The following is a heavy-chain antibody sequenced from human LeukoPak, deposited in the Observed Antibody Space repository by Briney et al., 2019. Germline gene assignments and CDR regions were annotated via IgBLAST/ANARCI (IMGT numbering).Heavy chain of an antibody. Sequence: GGSLRLSCAASGFTFSSYAMSWVRQAPGKGLEWVSAISGSGGSTYYADSVKGRFTISRDNSKNTLYLQMNSLRAEDTAVYYCAKDPIYRLGGRPYWFDPWGQGTLVAVSS. CDR1: GFTFSSYA. D-gene: IGHD3-16*02. J-gene: IGHJ5*02. CDR2: ISGSGGST. CDR3: AKDPIYRLGGRPYWFDP. V-gene: IGHV3-23*01.